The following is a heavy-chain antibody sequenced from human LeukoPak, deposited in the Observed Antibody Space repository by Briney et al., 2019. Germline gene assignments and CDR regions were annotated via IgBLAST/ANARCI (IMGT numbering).Heavy chain of an antibody. J-gene: IGHJ4*02. CDR3: TRRRSGDY. CDR2: VRIKANGGAT. CDR1: GFTFGDYA. V-gene: IGHV3-49*03. Sequence: GGSLRLSCTASGFTFGDYAMSWFRQAPGKALEWVGFVRIKANGGATEYAASVKGRFTISRDDSKSIAYLQMNSLKAEDTAVYYCTRRRSGDYWGQGTLVTVSS.